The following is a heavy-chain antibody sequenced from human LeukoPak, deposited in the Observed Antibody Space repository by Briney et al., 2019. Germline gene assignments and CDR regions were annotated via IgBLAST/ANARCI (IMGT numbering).Heavy chain of an antibody. Sequence: GALRLSCATSGLSFSIYGMHWVRQAPGKGLEWVAAISHDEKKKYYGGSVKGRFTISRGNSQKTLYLQMNSLRSEDTAVYYCAKGHFPRDYGDYGQVDFWGQGTLVTVSS. CDR3: AKGHFPRDYGDYGQVDF. CDR1: GLSFSIYG. V-gene: IGHV3-30*18. CDR2: ISHDEKKK. J-gene: IGHJ4*02. D-gene: IGHD4-17*01.